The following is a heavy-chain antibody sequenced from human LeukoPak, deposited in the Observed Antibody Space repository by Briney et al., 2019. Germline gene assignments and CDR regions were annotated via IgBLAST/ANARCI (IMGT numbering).Heavy chain of an antibody. Sequence: SETLSLTCTVSGYSISSGYYWGWIRQPPGKGLEWIGSIYHSGRTYYNPSLKSRVTISVDTSKNQFSLKLSSVTAADTAIYYCAKNNGGARNHWFDPWGQGTLVTVSS. CDR3: AKNNGGARNHWFDP. CDR2: IYHSGRT. V-gene: IGHV4-38-2*02. CDR1: GYSISSGYY. D-gene: IGHD1/OR15-1a*01. J-gene: IGHJ5*02.